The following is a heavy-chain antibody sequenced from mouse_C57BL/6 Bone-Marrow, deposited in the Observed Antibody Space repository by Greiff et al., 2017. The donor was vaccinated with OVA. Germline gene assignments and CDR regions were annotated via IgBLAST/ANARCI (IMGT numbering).Heavy chain of an antibody. CDR2: ISYDGSN. Sequence: ESGPGLVKPSQSLSLTCSVTGYSITSGYYWNWIRQFPGNKLEWMGYISYDGSNNYNPSLKNRISITRDTSKNQFFLKLNSVTTEDTATYDCARSPQLGGDWYFDVWGTGTTVTVSS. D-gene: IGHD4-1*02. V-gene: IGHV3-6*01. CDR1: GYSITSGYY. CDR3: ARSPQLGGDWYFDV. J-gene: IGHJ1*03.